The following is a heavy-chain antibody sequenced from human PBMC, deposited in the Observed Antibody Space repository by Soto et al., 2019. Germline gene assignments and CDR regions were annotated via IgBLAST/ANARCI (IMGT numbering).Heavy chain of an antibody. CDR3: ARARAIGPRAFWFDP. J-gene: IGHJ5*02. CDR1: GGSISSSSYY. V-gene: IGHV4-39*01. CDR2: IYYSGST. Sequence: PSETLSLTCTVSGGSISSSSYYWGWIRQPPGKGLEWIGSIYYSGSTYYNPSLKSRVTISVDTSKNQFSLKLSSVTAADTAVYYCARARAIGPRAFWFDPWGQGTLVTVSS. D-gene: IGHD1-26*01.